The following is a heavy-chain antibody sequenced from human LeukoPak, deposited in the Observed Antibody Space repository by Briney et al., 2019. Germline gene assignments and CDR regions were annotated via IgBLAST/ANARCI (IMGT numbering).Heavy chain of an antibody. D-gene: IGHD1-26*01. V-gene: IGHV3-21*01. J-gene: IGHJ4*02. Sequence: PGGSLRLSCAASGFTFSSYSMNWVRQAPGKGLEWVSSISSSSSYIYYADSVKGRFTISRDNAEKSLFLQMGSLRVEDTAVYYCARQVGARFDFWGQGTLVTVSS. CDR2: ISSSSSYI. CDR1: GFTFSSYS. CDR3: ARQVGARFDF.